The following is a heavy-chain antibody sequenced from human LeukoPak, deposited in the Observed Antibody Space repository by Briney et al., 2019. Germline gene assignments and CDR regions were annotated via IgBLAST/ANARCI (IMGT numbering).Heavy chain of an antibody. V-gene: IGHV4-59*01. CDR1: GGSISSYY. J-gene: IGHJ5*02. D-gene: IGHD3-10*01. CDR2: IYYSGST. CDR3: ARAGYGSGSYYNWFDP. Sequence: TTSETLSLTCTVSGGSISSYYWSWIRQPPGKGLEWTGYIYYSGSTNYNPSLKSRVTISVDTSKNQFSLKLSSVTAADTAVYYCARAGYGSGSYYNWFDPWGQGTLVTVSS.